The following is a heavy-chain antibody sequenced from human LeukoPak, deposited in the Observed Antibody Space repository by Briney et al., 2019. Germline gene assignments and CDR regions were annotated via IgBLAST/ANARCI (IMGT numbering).Heavy chain of an antibody. CDR3: ARQPIYEAYFDF. CDR1: GFPFDGYW. CDR2: IKHDGSEK. V-gene: IGHV3-7*01. J-gene: IGHJ4*02. D-gene: IGHD3-16*01. Sequence: QPGGSLRLSCVASGFPFDGYWMSWVRQAPGKGLEWVANIKHDGSEKNFVDSVKGRFTISRDNAENSLFLQMNSLRADDTAVYFCARQPIYEAYFDFWGQGTLVTVSS.